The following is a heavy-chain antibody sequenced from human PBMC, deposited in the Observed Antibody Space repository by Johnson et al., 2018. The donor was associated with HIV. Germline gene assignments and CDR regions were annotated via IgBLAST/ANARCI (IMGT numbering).Heavy chain of an antibody. Sequence: QVQLMESGGGVVQPGRSLRLSCAASGFTFSSYGMHWVRQGPGKGLEWVAGIWYDGSNKYYADSVKGRFTISRDNSKNTLYLQMNSLRAEDTAVYYCAKDARSYCSGYSNDAFDIWGQGTMVTVSS. CDR2: IWYDGSNK. D-gene: IGHD2-15*01. CDR1: GFTFSSYG. V-gene: IGHV3-33*06. J-gene: IGHJ3*02. CDR3: AKDARSYCSGYSNDAFDI.